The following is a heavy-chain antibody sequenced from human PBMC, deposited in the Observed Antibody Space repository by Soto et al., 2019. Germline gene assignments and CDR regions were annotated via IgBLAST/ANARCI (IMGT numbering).Heavy chain of an antibody. D-gene: IGHD7-27*01. J-gene: IGHJ3*02. CDR1: GFTFSSYG. Sequence: QVQLVESGGGVVQPGRSLRLSCAASGFTFSSYGMHWVRQAPGKGLEWVAVIRYDGSNKYYADSVKGRFTISRDNSKNTLYLKMNSLRAEDTAVYYCAREGTGEDAFDIWGQGTMVTVSS. CDR2: IRYDGSNK. CDR3: AREGTGEDAFDI. V-gene: IGHV3-33*01.